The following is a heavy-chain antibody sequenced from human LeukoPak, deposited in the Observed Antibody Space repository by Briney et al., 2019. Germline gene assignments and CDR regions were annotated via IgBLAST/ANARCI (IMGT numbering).Heavy chain of an antibody. J-gene: IGHJ4*02. CDR2: IGAYNGNT. V-gene: IGHV1-18*01. CDR1: GYSFTTYG. D-gene: IGHD3-22*01. CDR3: ARDYDSSGYYPTGY. Sequence: ASVKVSCKASGYSFTTYGISWVRQAPGQGLEWMGWIGAYNGNTNYAQKFQGRVTMTTDTSTSTAYMELRSLRSDDTAVYYCARDYDSSGYYPTGYWGQGTLVTVSS.